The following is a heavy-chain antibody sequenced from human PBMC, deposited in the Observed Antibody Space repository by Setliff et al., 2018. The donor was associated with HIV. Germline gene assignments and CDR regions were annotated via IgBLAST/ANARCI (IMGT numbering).Heavy chain of an antibody. CDR3: AKNGFGVVALGINNWFDP. V-gene: IGHV3-23*01. J-gene: IGHJ5*02. CDR2: ISGSGIST. D-gene: IGHD3-10*01. Sequence: VGSLRLSCAASGFTFSSYAMSWVRQAPGKGLEWVAVISGSGISTYYADSVKGRFTISRDNSKNTLFLLMNSLRAEDTAIYYCAKNGFGVVALGINNWFDPWGPGTLVTVSS. CDR1: GFTFSSYA.